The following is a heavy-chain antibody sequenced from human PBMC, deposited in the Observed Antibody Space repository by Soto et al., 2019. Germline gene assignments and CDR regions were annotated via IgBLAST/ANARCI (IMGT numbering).Heavy chain of an antibody. CDR2: IDPSGGAT. CDR3: ARGKDAPLQWLADY. J-gene: IGHJ4*02. CDR1: GYTFTNYY. Sequence: QVQLVQSGAEVKKPGASVKVSCKASGYTFTNYYMHWVRQAPGQGLEWMGIIDPSGGATTYAQRFQGRVTMTRDTSTSTIYMELSSLRSEDTAVYYCARGKDAPLQWLADYWGQGTLVTVSS. V-gene: IGHV1-46*01. D-gene: IGHD6-19*01.